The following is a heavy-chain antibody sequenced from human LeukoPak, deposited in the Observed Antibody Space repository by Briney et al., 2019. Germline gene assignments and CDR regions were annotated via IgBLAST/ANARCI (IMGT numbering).Heavy chain of an antibody. D-gene: IGHD2-2*01. J-gene: IGHJ4*02. CDR1: GFTFSTYS. Sequence: GGSLRLSCGASGFTFSTYSMNWVRQAPGKGLEWVSAISGSGGSTYYADSVKGRFTISRDNSKNTLYLQMNSLRAEDTAVYYCAKMPRLKGPFDYWGQGTLVTVSS. V-gene: IGHV3-23*01. CDR2: ISGSGGST. CDR3: AKMPRLKGPFDY.